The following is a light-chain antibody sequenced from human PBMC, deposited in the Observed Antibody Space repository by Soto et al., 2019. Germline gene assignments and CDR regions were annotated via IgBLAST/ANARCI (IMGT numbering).Light chain of an antibody. CDR3: QQRSNWPSIT. J-gene: IGKJ5*01. CDR1: QSVITY. Sequence: EIVLTQSPATLSLSPGERATLSCRASQSVITYLAWYQQKPGQAPRLLIYDASNRATGIPARFSGSGSGTDFTLTISSLEPEDFAVYYCQQRSNWPSITFGQGTRLEIK. CDR2: DAS. V-gene: IGKV3-11*01.